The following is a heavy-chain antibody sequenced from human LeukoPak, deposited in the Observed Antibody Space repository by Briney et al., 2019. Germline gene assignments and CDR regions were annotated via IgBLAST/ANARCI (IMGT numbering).Heavy chain of an antibody. J-gene: IGHJ3*01. CDR3: AKDILRWAFDV. CDR2: MAGGGGST. Sequence: GGSLRLSCAASGFTFSSYPMSWVRQAPGKGREWVSAMAGGGGSTYYADSVKGRFTISRDNSKNTLYLQVNSLRAEDTAVYYCAKDILRWAFDVWGQGTMVTVS. CDR1: GFTFSSYP. V-gene: IGHV3-23*01. D-gene: IGHD4-23*01.